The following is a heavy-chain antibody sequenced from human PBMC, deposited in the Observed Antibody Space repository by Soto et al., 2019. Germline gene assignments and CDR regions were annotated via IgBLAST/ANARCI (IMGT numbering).Heavy chain of an antibody. J-gene: IGHJ6*02. CDR1: GFTFNSYG. D-gene: IGHD6-6*01. CDR2: TSHDGGHK. Sequence: QVQLVESGGDVVQPGKSLTLSCAASGFTFNSYGIHWVRQAPGKGLEWVAVTSHDGGHKFYAHSVKGRFTISRDNSQNTRTLQMNSLNGDDTAVYYYAKDRSKGGRRSYYYYGIDVWGQGTTVTVS. V-gene: IGHV3-30*18. CDR3: AKDRSKGGRRSYYYYGIDV.